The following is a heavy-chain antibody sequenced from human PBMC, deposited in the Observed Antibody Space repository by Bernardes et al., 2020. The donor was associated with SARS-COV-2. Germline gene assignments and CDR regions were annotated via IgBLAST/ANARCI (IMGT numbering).Heavy chain of an antibody. CDR1: GLSFSSYS. D-gene: IGHD3-22*01. V-gene: IGHV3-21*04. CDR2: ISSSSSYI. CDR3: ARGYYYDSSGTNGDN. J-gene: IGHJ4*02. Sequence: VRSLKVFCAVSGLSFSSYSMNWVRPAPGKGLQWVSSISSSSSYIYYADPEMGRLTISRDNAKNSLYLQMNSLKAEDTPVYYCARGYYYDSSGTNGDNWGQGTLVTVSS.